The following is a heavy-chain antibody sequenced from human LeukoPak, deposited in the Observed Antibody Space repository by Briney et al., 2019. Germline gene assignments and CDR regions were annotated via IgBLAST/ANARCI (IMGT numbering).Heavy chain of an antibody. CDR1: GYSISSGYY. J-gene: IGHJ4*02. V-gene: IGHV4-38-2*02. D-gene: IGHD6-13*01. Sequence: PSETLSFTCTVSGYSISSGYYWGWIRQPPGKGLEWIGSIYHSGSTYYNPSLKSRVTISVDTSKNQFSLKLSSVTAADTAVYYCARSTHQQQLVRVFDYWGQGTLVTVSS. CDR2: IYHSGST. CDR3: ARSTHQQQLVRVFDY.